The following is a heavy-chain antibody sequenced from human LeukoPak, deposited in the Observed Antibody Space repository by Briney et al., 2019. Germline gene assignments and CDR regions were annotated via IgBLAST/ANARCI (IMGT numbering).Heavy chain of an antibody. CDR2: IYSGGDK. J-gene: IGHJ3*02. Sequence: GGSLRLSCAASGFTVSDNYMSWVRQAPGKGLEWVSAIYSGGDKYYADSVKGRFTTSRDNTKNSLYLQMNSLRAEDTAVYYCGRTHNCGNIGIFDIWGQGTMVTVSS. CDR1: GFTVSDNY. V-gene: IGHV3-53*01. CDR3: GRTHNCGNIGIFDI. D-gene: IGHD1-1*01.